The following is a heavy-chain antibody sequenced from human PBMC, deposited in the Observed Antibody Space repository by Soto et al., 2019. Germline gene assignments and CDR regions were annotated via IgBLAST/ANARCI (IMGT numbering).Heavy chain of an antibody. J-gene: IGHJ5*02. D-gene: IGHD4-4*01. CDR1: GGSISSGDYY. Sequence: SETLSLTCTVSGGSISSGDYYWVWIRLPPGKGLEWIGSIYYSGSTYYNPSLNSRLTISVDTSKNQFSLKLSSVTAADTAVYYCARHTYSWAGNWFDPWGRETWSPSP. CDR3: ARHTYSWAGNWFDP. V-gene: IGHV4-39*01. CDR2: IYYSGST.